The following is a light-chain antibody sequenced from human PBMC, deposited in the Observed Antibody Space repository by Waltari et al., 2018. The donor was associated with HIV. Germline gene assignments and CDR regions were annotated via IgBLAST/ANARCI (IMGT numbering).Light chain of an antibody. CDR3: QQLDSYPRT. CDR2: SAS. Sequence: DLQLTQSPSFLSASVGDRVTITCRANQNIRAYLAWYQQKPGKAPTLLIYSASTVQRGVPSRFSGSGSGAEFTLTISSLQPEDFATYYCQQLDSYPRTFGHGTKVES. V-gene: IGKV1-9*01. J-gene: IGKJ1*01. CDR1: QNIRAY.